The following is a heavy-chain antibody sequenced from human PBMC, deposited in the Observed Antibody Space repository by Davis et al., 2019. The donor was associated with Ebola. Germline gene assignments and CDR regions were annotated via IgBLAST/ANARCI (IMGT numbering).Heavy chain of an antibody. CDR2: TYYNSKWNN. Sequence: HSLTLSLPRAISGDRVPLYSGGWTWIRQSPSRGIERLGRTYYNSKWNNDYAVSVKSRTTINPDTSKNQFSLQLNSVTPEDTAVYYCARGWLRTGLDIWGQGTMVIVSS. CDR3: ARGWLRTGLDI. V-gene: IGHV6-1*01. D-gene: IGHD5-12*01. CDR1: GDRVPLYSGG. J-gene: IGHJ3*02.